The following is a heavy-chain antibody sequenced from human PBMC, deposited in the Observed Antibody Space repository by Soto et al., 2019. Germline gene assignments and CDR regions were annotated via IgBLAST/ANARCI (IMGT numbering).Heavy chain of an antibody. CDR2: MSYDGSDK. V-gene: IGHV3-30*04. CDR1: GFTFSNYA. CDR3: ARDRWETYYGRHLFDY. D-gene: IGHD3-22*01. J-gene: IGHJ4*02. Sequence: QVQLVESGGGVVQPGRSLRLSCAASGFTFSNYAMHWVRQAPGKGLDWVAVMSYDGSDKYYADSVNGRFTISRDNSKNTLYLQMNSLRAEDTAVYYCARDRWETYYGRHLFDYWGEGTLVTVSS.